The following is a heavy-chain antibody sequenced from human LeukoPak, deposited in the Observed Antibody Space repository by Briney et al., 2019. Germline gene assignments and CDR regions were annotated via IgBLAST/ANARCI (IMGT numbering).Heavy chain of an antibody. CDR3: ARDRPGDHYYGSGSYRGPYDH. D-gene: IGHD3-10*01. J-gene: IGHJ4*02. V-gene: IGHV1-46*01. CDR1: GYTFTSYY. CDR2: INPSGGST. Sequence: ASVKVSCKASGYTFTSYYLHWVRQAPGQGLEWMGIINPSGGSTSYAQKFQGRVTMTRDMSTSTVYMELSSLRSEDTAVYYCARDRPGDHYYGSGSYRGPYDHWGQGTWVTVSS.